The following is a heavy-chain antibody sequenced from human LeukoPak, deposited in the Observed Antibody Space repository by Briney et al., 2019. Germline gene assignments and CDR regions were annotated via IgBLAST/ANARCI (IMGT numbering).Heavy chain of an antibody. V-gene: IGHV1-18*04. D-gene: IGHD3-10*01. Sequence: ASVKVSCKASGYTFSTSGINWVRQAPGQGLEWMGWIGGSNDNTNYAQKLQERVTMTTDTSTTTAYMELRSLRSDDTAVHYCARGGSGTYLYSTFDPWGQGTLVTVSS. CDR3: ARGGSGTYLYSTFDP. J-gene: IGHJ5*02. CDR1: GYTFSTSG. CDR2: IGGSNDNT.